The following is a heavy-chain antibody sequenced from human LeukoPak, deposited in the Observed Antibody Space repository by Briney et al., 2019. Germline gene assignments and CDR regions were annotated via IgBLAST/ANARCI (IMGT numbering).Heavy chain of an antibody. CDR3: ARDGLAAATLHWCFDL. Sequence: PGGSLRLSCAASGFTFSSYSMNWVRQAPGKGLEWVSSISSSSSYIYYADSVKGRFTISRDNARNSLYLQMNSLRAEDTAVYYCARDGLAAATLHWCFDLWGRGTLVTVSP. J-gene: IGHJ2*01. D-gene: IGHD2-15*01. CDR1: GFTFSSYS. V-gene: IGHV3-21*01. CDR2: ISSSSSYI.